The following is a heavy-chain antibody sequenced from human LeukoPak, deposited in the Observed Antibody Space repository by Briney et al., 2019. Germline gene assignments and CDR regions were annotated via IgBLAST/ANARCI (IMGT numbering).Heavy chain of an antibody. J-gene: IGHJ4*02. CDR2: IRYDGSNK. CDR1: GFTFSSYG. V-gene: IGHV3-30*02. Sequence: GGSLRLSCAASGFTFSSYGMHWVRQAPGKGLEWVAFIRYDGSNKYYADSVKGRFTISRDNSKNTLYLQMNSLRAEDTAVYYCASDREMATMGLFDYWGQGTLVTVSS. D-gene: IGHD5-24*01. CDR3: ASDREMATMGLFDY.